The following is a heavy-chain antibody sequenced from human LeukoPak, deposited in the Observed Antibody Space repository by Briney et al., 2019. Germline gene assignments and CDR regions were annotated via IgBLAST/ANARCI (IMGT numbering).Heavy chain of an antibody. CDR3: ARMGHDILVPSGMDV. V-gene: IGHV3-7*01. Sequence: AGGSLRLSCAASGFTFSSYWMTWVRQAPGKGLEFVANIKEDGSDKYYVDSVKGRFTISRDNAKNTLYVQMNSLRAEDTAVYYCARMGHDILVPSGMDVWGQGTTVTVSS. CDR2: IKEDGSDK. J-gene: IGHJ6*02. D-gene: IGHD1-1*01. CDR1: GFTFSSYW.